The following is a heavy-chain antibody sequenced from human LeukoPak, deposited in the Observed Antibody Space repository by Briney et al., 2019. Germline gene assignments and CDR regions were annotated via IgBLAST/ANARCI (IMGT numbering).Heavy chain of an antibody. CDR1: GGSISSYY. Sequence: SETLSLTCTVSGGSISSYYWSWVRQPPGKGLEWIGYIYYSGSTNYNPSLKSRVTISVDTSKNQFSLKLSSVTAADTAVYYCARGGGYDPYSFDYWGQGTLVTVSS. CDR3: ARGGGYDPYSFDY. D-gene: IGHD5-12*01. J-gene: IGHJ4*02. CDR2: IYYSGST. V-gene: IGHV4-59*01.